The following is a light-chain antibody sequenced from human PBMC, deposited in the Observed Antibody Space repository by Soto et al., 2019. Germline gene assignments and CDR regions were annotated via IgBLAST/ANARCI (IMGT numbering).Light chain of an antibody. Sequence: IQMTQAPSSLSPSVADRVTISCRASQSIRSYLNWYQQKPGKAPKLLIYAASTLESGVTSRFSGRGSGTEVTLTISSLQPDDSSTYYCLQDINYPWTFGQGTKVDI. V-gene: IGKV1-6*01. J-gene: IGKJ1*01. CDR3: LQDINYPWT. CDR1: QSIRSY. CDR2: AAS.